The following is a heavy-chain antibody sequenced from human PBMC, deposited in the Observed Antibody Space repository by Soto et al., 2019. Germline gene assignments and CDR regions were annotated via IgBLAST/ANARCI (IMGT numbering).Heavy chain of an antibody. CDR1: GYTFTSYD. CDR2: MNPNSGNT. CDR3: AREGLGITMVRGVPLDYYGMDV. V-gene: IGHV1-8*01. Sequence: GASVKVSCKASGYTFTSYDINWVRQATGQGLEWMGWMNPNSGNTGYAQKFQGRVTMTRNTSISTAYMELSSLRSEDTAVYYCAREGLGITMVRGVPLDYYGMDVWGQGTTVTVSS. D-gene: IGHD3-10*01. J-gene: IGHJ6*02.